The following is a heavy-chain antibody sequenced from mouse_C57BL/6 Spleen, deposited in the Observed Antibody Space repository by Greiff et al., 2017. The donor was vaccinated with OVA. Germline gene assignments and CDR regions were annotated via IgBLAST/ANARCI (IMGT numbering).Heavy chain of an antibody. CDR2: IWTGGGT. Sequence: QVQLKESGPGLVAPSQCLSITCTVSGFSLTSYAISWVRQPPGKGLEWLGVIWTGGGTNYNSAIKSRLSISKDNSKSQVYLKMNSLQTDDTARYYCARGDDYDVGRVYYAMDYGGQGTSVTVSS. CDR3: ARGDDYDVGRVYYAMDY. J-gene: IGHJ4*01. CDR1: GFSLTSYA. V-gene: IGHV2-9-1*01. D-gene: IGHD2-4*01.